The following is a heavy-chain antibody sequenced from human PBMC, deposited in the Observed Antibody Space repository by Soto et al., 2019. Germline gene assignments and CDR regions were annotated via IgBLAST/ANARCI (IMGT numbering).Heavy chain of an antibody. D-gene: IGHD5-18*01. CDR3: ASGNTAMVMFY. V-gene: IGHV4-61*01. Sequence: QVQLQESGPGLVKPSETLSLTCTVSGGSVSSGSYYWSWIRQPPGKGLEWIGYIYYSGSTNYNPSLKSRVTISVDTSKNQFSLKLSSVTAADTAVYYCASGNTAMVMFYWGQGTLVTVSS. J-gene: IGHJ4*02. CDR1: GGSVSSGSYY. CDR2: IYYSGST.